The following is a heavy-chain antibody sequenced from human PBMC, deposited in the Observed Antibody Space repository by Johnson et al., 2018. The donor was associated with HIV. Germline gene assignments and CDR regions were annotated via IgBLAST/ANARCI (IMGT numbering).Heavy chain of an antibody. D-gene: IGHD6-6*01. CDR1: GFTFSSYA. CDR2: INWNGGST. V-gene: IGHV3-23*04. CDR3: ARVFYRYSSSSTAAFDI. J-gene: IGHJ3*02. Sequence: VQLVESGGGLVQPGGSLRLSCAASGFTFSSYAMSWVRQAPGKGLDWVSGINWNGGSTDYADSVKGRFTISRDNAKNTLYLQMNSLRAEDTAVYYCARVFYRYSSSSTAAFDIWGQGTMVTVSS.